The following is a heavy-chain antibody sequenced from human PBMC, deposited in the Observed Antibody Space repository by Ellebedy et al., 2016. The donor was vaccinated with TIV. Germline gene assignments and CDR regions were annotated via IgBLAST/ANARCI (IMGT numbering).Heavy chain of an antibody. D-gene: IGHD6-13*01. CDR1: GFTLSTYA. Sequence: GESLKISCAASGFTLSTYAMHWVRQAPGRGLEWVTLISYDRSKIYYADSVKGRFTISRDDSKNTLYLEMNDLRAEDTAVYYCARDKGSYSSSQDYWGQGTLVTVSS. V-gene: IGHV3-30*04. J-gene: IGHJ4*02. CDR2: ISYDRSKI. CDR3: ARDKGSYSSSQDY.